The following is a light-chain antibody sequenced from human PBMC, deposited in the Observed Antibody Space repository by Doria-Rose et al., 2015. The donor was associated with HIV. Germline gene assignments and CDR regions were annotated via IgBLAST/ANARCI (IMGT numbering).Light chain of an antibody. CDR1: QSLLYTSKNY. CDR3: QQYYDTPS. Sequence: DIRVTQSPESLGMSLGERATLNCKSNQSLLYTSKNYLAWYQQKPGQPPQLLIYWASTRQSGVHARFSGSGSGTDFTLTISSLEAEDVAVYYCQQYYDTPSFGPGITVDIK. V-gene: IGKV4-1*01. J-gene: IGKJ3*01. CDR2: WAS.